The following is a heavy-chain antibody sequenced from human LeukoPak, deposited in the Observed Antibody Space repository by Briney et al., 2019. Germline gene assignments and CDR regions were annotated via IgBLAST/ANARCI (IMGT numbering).Heavy chain of an antibody. CDR3: ARWWEYSSSSEMYYFDY. Sequence: SETLSLTCTVSGGSISSSSYYWGWIRQPPGKGLEWIGSIYYSGSTYYNPSLKSRVTISVDTSKNQFSLKLSSVTAADTAAYYCARWWEYSSSSEMYYFDYWGQGTLVTVSS. J-gene: IGHJ4*02. CDR2: IYYSGST. V-gene: IGHV4-39*01. CDR1: GGSISSSSYY. D-gene: IGHD6-6*01.